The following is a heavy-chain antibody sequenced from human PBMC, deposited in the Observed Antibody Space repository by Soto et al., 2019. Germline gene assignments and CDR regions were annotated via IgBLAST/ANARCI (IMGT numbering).Heavy chain of an antibody. V-gene: IGHV3-21*01. CDR3: ARGAVAAAGIPTYYFDY. D-gene: IGHD6-13*01. CDR1: GFTFSDYY. Sequence: PGGSLRLSCAASGFTFSDYYMNWVRQAPGKGLEWVSSISSSSTYISYADSVKGRFTISRDNAKDSLFLQMNSLRAEDTAMYYCARGAVAAAGIPTYYFDYWGQGTLVTVSS. J-gene: IGHJ4*02. CDR2: ISSSSTYI.